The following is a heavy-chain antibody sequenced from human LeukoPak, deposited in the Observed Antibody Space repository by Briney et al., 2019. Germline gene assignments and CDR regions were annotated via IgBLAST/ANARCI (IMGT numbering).Heavy chain of an antibody. Sequence: TGGSLRLSCAASGFTFSNYWMHWVRQAPGKGLVWVSRINSDGSTTNYADSVMGRFTISRDNAKNTLYLQMNSLRAEDTALYYCTRDLGGVSWGEWNYWGQGTLVTVSS. V-gene: IGHV3-74*01. CDR3: TRDLGGVSWGEWNY. CDR2: INSDGSTT. D-gene: IGHD3-16*01. CDR1: GFTFSNYW. J-gene: IGHJ4*02.